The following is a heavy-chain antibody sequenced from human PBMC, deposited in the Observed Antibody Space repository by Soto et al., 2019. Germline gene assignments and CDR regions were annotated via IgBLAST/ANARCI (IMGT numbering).Heavy chain of an antibody. J-gene: IGHJ4*02. CDR1: GGSVSSGSYY. D-gene: IGHD2-8*01. CDR2: IDYSGST. V-gene: IGHV4-61*01. CDR3: ARGHAIALAATDTTPFDY. Sequence: QVQLQESGPGLVKPSETLSLTCTVSGGSVSSGSYYWNWIRQPPGKGLEWIGYIDYSGSTNYNPPRKTRVPNTVDTSKHQFSLKLSSVTAAHSAVYYCARGHAIALAATDTTPFDYWGQGTLVTLSS.